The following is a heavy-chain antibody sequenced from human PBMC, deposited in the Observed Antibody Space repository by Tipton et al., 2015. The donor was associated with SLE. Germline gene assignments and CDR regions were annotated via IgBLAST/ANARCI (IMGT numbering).Heavy chain of an antibody. V-gene: IGHV3-48*04. Sequence: SLRLSCAASGFSFSSYSMNWVRQAPGKGLEWVSYISSSSSTIYYADSVKGRFSISRDNAKNSLYLKMNSLRAEDTAVYYCARYSNDYYGMDVWGQGTTVTVSS. J-gene: IGHJ6*02. CDR2: ISSSSSTI. D-gene: IGHD4-11*01. CDR1: GFSFSSYS. CDR3: ARYSNDYYGMDV.